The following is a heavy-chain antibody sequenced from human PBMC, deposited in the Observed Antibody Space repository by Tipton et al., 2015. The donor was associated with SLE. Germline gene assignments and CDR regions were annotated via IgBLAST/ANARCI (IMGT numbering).Heavy chain of an antibody. J-gene: IGHJ6*02. CDR3: ARVRPRKNYYGMDV. Sequence: TLSLTCTVSGGSIRSHYWSWIRQPPGKGLEWIGEINHSGSTNYNPSLKSRVTISVDTSKNQFSLNLSSLTAADTAVYYCARVRPRKNYYGMDVWGQGTTVTVSS. CDR1: GGSIRSHY. CDR2: INHSGST. D-gene: IGHD3-10*01. V-gene: IGHV4-34*01.